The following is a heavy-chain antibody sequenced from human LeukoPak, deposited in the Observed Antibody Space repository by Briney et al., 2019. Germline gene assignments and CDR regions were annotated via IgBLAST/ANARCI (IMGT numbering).Heavy chain of an antibody. CDR1: GYTFTSYG. D-gene: IGHD2-15*01. Sequence: GASVKVSCKASGYTFTSYGISWVRQAPGQGLEWMGWISAYNGITNYAQKLQGRVTMTTDTSTSTAYMELRSLRSDDTAVYYCARALPKKYCSGGSCYLDYWGQGTLVTVSS. J-gene: IGHJ4*02. V-gene: IGHV1-18*01. CDR2: ISAYNGIT. CDR3: ARALPKKYCSGGSCYLDY.